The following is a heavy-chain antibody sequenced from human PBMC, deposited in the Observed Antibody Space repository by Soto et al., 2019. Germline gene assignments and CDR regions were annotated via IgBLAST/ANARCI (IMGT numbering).Heavy chain of an antibody. CDR3: ARSNPPYYDILTGYRFDP. CDR1: GFTFSNYG. Sequence: GGSLRLSCAASGFTFSNYGMHWVRQAPGKGLEWVAVITYDGRNKYYADTLKGRLTISRENSENTLYLKMNNQRAEDTAVYYCARSNPPYYDILTGYRFDPWGQGTLVTVS. V-gene: IGHV3-30*03. D-gene: IGHD3-9*01. CDR2: ITYDGRNK. J-gene: IGHJ5*02.